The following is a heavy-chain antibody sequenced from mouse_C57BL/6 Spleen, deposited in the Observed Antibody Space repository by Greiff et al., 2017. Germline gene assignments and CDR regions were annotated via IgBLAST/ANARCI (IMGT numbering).Heavy chain of an antibody. CDR3: ARGQRTAQATLYYFDY. CDR2: IDPSDSYT. D-gene: IGHD3-2*02. J-gene: IGHJ2*01. CDR1: GYTFTSYW. V-gene: IGHV1-69*01. Sequence: QVQLQQPGAELVMPGASVKLSCKASGYTFTSYWMHWVKQRPGQGLEWIGEIDPSDSYTNYNQKFKGKSTLTVDKSSSTAYMQLSSLTSEDSAVYYGARGQRTAQATLYYFDYWGQGTTLTVSS.